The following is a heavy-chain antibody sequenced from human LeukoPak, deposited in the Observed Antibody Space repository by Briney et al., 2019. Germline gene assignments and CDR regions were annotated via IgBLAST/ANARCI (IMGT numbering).Heavy chain of an antibody. Sequence: PSETLSLTCTVSGGSFGNYYWSWIRQPPGKGLEWIGYMFNSGNTDYSPSLVSRAIISADTFKNQFSLRLSSVTADDTAVYYCARQEGISIVGIIAPSDFWSQGTLVTVSS. CDR2: MFNSGNT. D-gene: IGHD3-3*01. J-gene: IGHJ4*02. V-gene: IGHV4-59*08. CDR3: ARQEGISIVGIIAPSDF. CDR1: GGSFGNYY.